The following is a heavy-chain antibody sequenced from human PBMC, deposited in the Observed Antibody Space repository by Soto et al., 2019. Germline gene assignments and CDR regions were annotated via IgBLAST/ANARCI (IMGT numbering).Heavy chain of an antibody. J-gene: IGHJ6*02. CDR1: GFTFSSYD. V-gene: IGHV3-13*01. CDR3: ARERFGGSYRRRVRANYYYYGMDV. D-gene: IGHD1-26*01. Sequence: GGSLRLSCAASGFTFSSYDMHWVRQATGKGLEWVSAIGTAGDTYYPGSVKGRFTISRENAKNSLYLQMNSLRAEDTAVYYCARERFGGSYRRRVRANYYYYGMDVWGQGTTVTVSS. CDR2: IGTAGDT.